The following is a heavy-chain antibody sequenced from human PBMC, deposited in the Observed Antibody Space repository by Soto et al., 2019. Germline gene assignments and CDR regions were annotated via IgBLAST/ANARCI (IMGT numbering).Heavy chain of an antibody. CDR3: ARGTTTLQREDRLDY. CDR1: GFTFRDYS. J-gene: IGHJ4*02. V-gene: IGHV3-21*01. D-gene: IGHD2-2*01. Sequence: PGGSLRLSCAASGFTFRDYSMNWVRQRPGKGLEWLSSISTISTHIYYADSVKGRFTISRDNVRNSLYLQMDSLRAEDTAVYYCARGTTTLQREDRLDYWGQGTLVTVSS. CDR2: ISTISTHI.